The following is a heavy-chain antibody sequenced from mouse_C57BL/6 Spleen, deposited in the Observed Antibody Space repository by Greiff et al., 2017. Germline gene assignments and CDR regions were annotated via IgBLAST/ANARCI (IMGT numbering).Heavy chain of an antibody. Sequence: QVQLQQPGAELVKPGASVKMSCKASGYTFTSYWITWVKQRPGQGLEWIGDIYPGSGSTNYNEKFKSKATLTVDTSSSTAYMQLSSLTSEDSAVYYCSRIHYDYDGYYAMDYWGQGASVTVSS. CDR2: IYPGSGST. D-gene: IGHD2-4*01. CDR1: GYTFTSYW. V-gene: IGHV1-55*01. CDR3: SRIHYDYDGYYAMDY. J-gene: IGHJ4*01.